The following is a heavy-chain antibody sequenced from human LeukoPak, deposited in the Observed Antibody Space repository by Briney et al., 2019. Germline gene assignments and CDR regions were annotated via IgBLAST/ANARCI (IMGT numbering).Heavy chain of an antibody. Sequence: SETLSLTCTVSGGSISNYYWSWIRLPAGKGLEWIGRIYTSGNIDYNPSLKSRVTMSVDTSRNQFSLKLWSVTAADTAVFYCARESKTYDGSGYYHDSWGQGTLVTVSS. CDR3: ARESKTYDGSGYYHDS. CDR2: IYTSGNI. V-gene: IGHV4-4*07. D-gene: IGHD3-22*01. J-gene: IGHJ4*02. CDR1: GGSISNYY.